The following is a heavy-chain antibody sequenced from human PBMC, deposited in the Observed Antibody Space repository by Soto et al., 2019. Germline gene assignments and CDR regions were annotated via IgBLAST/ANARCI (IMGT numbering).Heavy chain of an antibody. CDR2: IDPSDSYT. V-gene: IGHV5-10-1*01. J-gene: IGHJ6*02. CDR3: ARRAGSGWYYYYYGMDV. Sequence: PGESLKISCKGSGYSFTSYWISWVRQMPGKGLEWMGRIDPSDSYTNYSPSFQGHVTISADKSISTAYLQWSSLKASDTAMYYCARRAGSGWYYYYYGMDVWGQGTMVTVSS. CDR1: GYSFTSYW. D-gene: IGHD6-19*01.